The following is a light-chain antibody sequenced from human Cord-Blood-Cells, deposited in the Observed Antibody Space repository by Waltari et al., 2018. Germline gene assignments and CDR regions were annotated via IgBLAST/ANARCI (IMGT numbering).Light chain of an antibody. CDR1: SSDVGCYNY. V-gene: IGLV2-14*03. Sequence: QSAMTQPASVSGSPGQSTTISCTGTSSDVGCYNYVYWYQQHPGKAPKLMIYDVSNRPSGVSNRFSVSKSGNATSLTISGLQAEDEADYSCSSYTSSSTLVFGGGTKLTVL. CDR3: SSYTSSSTLV. CDR2: DVS. J-gene: IGLJ2*01.